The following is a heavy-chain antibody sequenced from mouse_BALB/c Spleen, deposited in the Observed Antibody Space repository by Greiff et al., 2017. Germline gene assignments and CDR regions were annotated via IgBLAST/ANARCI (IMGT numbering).Heavy chain of an antibody. CDR3: AVTTATAMDY. CDR2: IDPANGNT. J-gene: IGHJ4*01. CDR1: GFNIKDTY. Sequence: VQLKESGAELVKPGASVKLSCTASGFNIKDTYMHWVKQRPEQGLEWIGRIDPANGNTKYDPKFQGKATITADTSSNTAYLQLSSLTSEDTAVYYCAVTTATAMDYWGQGTSVTVSS. V-gene: IGHV14-3*02. D-gene: IGHD1-2*01.